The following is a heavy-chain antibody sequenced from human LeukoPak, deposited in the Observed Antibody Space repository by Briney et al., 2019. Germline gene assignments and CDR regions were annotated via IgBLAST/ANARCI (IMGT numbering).Heavy chain of an antibody. J-gene: IGHJ5*02. Sequence: SETLSLTCAVYGGSFSGYYWSWIRQPPGKGLEWIGEINHSGSTNYNPSLKSRVTISVDTSKNQFSLKLSSVTAADTAVYYCARGLVVAATAGKGISHWFDPWGQGTLVTVSS. CDR3: ARGLVVAATAGKGISHWFDP. CDR2: INHSGST. CDR1: GGSFSGYY. D-gene: IGHD2-15*01. V-gene: IGHV4-34*01.